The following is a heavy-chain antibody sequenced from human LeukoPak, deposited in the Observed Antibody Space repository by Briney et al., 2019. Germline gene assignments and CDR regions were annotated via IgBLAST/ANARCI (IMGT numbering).Heavy chain of an antibody. D-gene: IGHD3-10*01. J-gene: IGHJ4*02. CDR1: GFTFSSYS. V-gene: IGHV3-48*04. Sequence: GGSLRLSCAASGFTFSSYSMNWVRQAPGKGREGGSYISSSSSTIYYADSVKGRFTISRDNAKNSLYLQMNSLRAEDTAVYYCAPLYYYGSGSYIHYDYWGQGTLVTVSS. CDR2: ISSSSSTI. CDR3: APLYYYGSGSYIHYDY.